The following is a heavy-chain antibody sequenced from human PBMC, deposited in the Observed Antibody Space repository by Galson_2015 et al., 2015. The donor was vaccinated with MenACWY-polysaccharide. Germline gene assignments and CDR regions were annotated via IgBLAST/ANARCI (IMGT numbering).Heavy chain of an antibody. CDR2: IFYSGDT. Sequence: ETLSLTCAVSDYSIRSGYFWGWIRQPPGKGLEWIGSIFYSGDTYYNPSLKSRVTISVDTSKNQFSLKLSSVTAAGTAVYYCARYCSTASCYNYFDYWGQGTLITVSS. CDR3: ARYCSTASCYNYFDY. V-gene: IGHV4-38-2*01. CDR1: DYSIRSGYF. D-gene: IGHD2-2*02. J-gene: IGHJ4*02.